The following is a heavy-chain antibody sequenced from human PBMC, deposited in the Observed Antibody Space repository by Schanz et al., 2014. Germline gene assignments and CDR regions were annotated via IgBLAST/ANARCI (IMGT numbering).Heavy chain of an antibody. CDR3: ARKMKLGVYGGKGHDSLDI. V-gene: IGHV3-11*06. J-gene: IGHJ3*02. CDR1: GFTFSDYY. Sequence: PGGSLRLSCAASGFTFSDYYMSWVRQAPGKGLLWVSSISGTGGDDTYYADSVKGRFTISRDNAKNTLYLQMNTLRAEDTAVYYCARKMKLGVYGGKGHDSLDIWGQGTMVTVSS. CDR2: ISGTGGDDT. D-gene: IGHD4-17*01.